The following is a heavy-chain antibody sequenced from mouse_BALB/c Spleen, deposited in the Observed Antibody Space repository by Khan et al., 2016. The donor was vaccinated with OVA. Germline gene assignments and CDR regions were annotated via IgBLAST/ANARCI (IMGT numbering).Heavy chain of an antibody. V-gene: IGHV2-2*01. Sequence: QVQLKESGPGLVRPSQTLSITCTVSGFSLTTYGVHWVRQSPGKGLEWLGVIRSAGKTDYNAAFISRLSITKDNSKSQVFFKMNSLQADDTAMYYCARNSYMYDFTYWGQGTLVTVSA. CDR1: GFSLTTYG. D-gene: IGHD2-14*01. CDR2: IRSAGKT. J-gene: IGHJ3*01. CDR3: ARNSYMYDFTY.